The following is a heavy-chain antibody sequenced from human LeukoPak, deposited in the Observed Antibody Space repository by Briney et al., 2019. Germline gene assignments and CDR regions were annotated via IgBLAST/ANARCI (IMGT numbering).Heavy chain of an antibody. CDR2: IRSKAKSYAT. CDR3: TRHNRYSGVFDY. J-gene: IGHJ4*02. Sequence: PGGSLRLSCAASGFTFSGSAMHWVRQASGKGVEWVGRIRSKAKSYATAYAASVKGRFTISRDDSKNTAYLQMNSLKTEDTAVYYCTRHNRYSGVFDYWGQGTLVTVSS. CDR1: GFTFSGSA. D-gene: IGHD3-10*01. V-gene: IGHV3-73*01.